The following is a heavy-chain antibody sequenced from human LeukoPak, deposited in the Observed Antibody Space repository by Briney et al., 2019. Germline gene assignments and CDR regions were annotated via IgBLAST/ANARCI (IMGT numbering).Heavy chain of an antibody. Sequence: GGSLRLSCTASGFTFGDYAMSWVRQAPGEGLEWIGRIKSKTDGGTTDYAAPVKGRFTISRDDSKNTLYLQMNSLKTEDTAVYYCTTIYDILTGHVDYWGQGTLVTVSS. CDR1: GFTFGDYA. CDR3: TTIYDILTGHVDY. D-gene: IGHD3-9*01. V-gene: IGHV3-15*01. J-gene: IGHJ4*02. CDR2: IKSKTDGGTT.